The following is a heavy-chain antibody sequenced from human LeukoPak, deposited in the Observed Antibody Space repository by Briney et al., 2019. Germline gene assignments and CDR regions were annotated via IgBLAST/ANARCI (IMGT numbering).Heavy chain of an antibody. Sequence: GGSLRLSCAASGFTFSSSSMSWVRQAPGKGLEWVSSISSSSYIYYADSLKGRFTISRDNAKNSLYLQMNSLGAEDTAVYYCAREVLPAAMGIDYWGQGTLVTVSS. CDR1: GFTFSSSS. D-gene: IGHD2-2*01. CDR2: ISSSSYI. V-gene: IGHV3-21*01. CDR3: AREVLPAAMGIDY. J-gene: IGHJ4*02.